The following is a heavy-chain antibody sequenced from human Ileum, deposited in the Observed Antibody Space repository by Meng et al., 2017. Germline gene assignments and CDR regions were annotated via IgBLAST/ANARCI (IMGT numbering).Heavy chain of an antibody. CDR1: GGSFSGYY. Sequence: SETLSLTCAVYGGSFSGYYWSWIRQPPGKGLEWIGEINHSGSTNYNPSLKSRVIISVDTSKNQFSLKLSSVTAADTAVYYCARVRVRYFDWLRTPVQYYFDYWGQGTLVTVSS. CDR2: INHSGST. D-gene: IGHD3-9*01. J-gene: IGHJ4*02. CDR3: ARVRVRYFDWLRTPVQYYFDY. V-gene: IGHV4-34*01.